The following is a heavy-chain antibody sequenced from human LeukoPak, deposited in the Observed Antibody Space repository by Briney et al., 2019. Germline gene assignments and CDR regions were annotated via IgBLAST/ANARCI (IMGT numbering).Heavy chain of an antibody. CDR3: ARATPYDFWSGPYYFDY. CDR2: IYTSGST. J-gene: IGHJ4*02. V-gene: IGHV4-4*07. Sequence: PSETLSLTCTVSGGSISSYYWSWIRQPAGKGLEWIGRIYTSGSTNYNPSLKSRVTMSVDTSKNQFSLKLSSVTAADTAVNYCARATPYDFWSGPYYFDYWGQGTLVTVSS. D-gene: IGHD3-3*01. CDR1: GGSISSYY.